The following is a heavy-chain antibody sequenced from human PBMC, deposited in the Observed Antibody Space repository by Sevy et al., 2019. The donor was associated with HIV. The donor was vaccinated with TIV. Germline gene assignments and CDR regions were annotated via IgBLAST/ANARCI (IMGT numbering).Heavy chain of an antibody. V-gene: IGHV3-7*01. Sequence: GGSLRLSCAASGFTFSAYWMAWVRQAPGKGLEWVANLNQDGSEKYPVDSVKGRFTISRDNAKNSLYLQMNSVRVEDTGIYYCAIDAWGSLVNWGRRTMVTVSS. D-gene: IGHD7-27*01. CDR1: GFTFSAYW. CDR3: AIDAWGSLVN. CDR2: LNQDGSEK. J-gene: IGHJ3*01.